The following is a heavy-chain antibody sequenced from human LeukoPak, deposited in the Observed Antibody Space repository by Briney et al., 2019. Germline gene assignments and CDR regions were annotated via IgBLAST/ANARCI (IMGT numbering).Heavy chain of an antibody. Sequence: GGSLRLSCAASGFTVSSNYMSWVRQAPGKGLEWVSVIYSGGSTYYADSVKGRFTISRDNSKNTLYLQMNSRRAEDTAVYYCARESYGSGSYYYFDYWGQGTLVTVSS. CDR3: ARESYGSGSYYYFDY. CDR2: IYSGGST. V-gene: IGHV3-66*01. J-gene: IGHJ4*02. CDR1: GFTVSSNY. D-gene: IGHD3-10*01.